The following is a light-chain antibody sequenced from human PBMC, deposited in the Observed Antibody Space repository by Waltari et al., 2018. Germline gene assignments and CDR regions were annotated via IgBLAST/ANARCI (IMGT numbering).Light chain of an antibody. CDR1: SGVNVISYN. J-gene: IGLJ3*02. Sequence: QAVLTQPSSLSASPGASASLTCTLRSGVNVISYNIYWYQQKAGSPPQFLLRYKAVSDKQQGSGVPSRFAVSKDASANVGILLISGLRSEDEADYYCMIWHRGVWVSGGGTQLTVL. V-gene: IGLV5-45*03. CDR2: YKAVSDK. CDR3: MIWHRGVWV.